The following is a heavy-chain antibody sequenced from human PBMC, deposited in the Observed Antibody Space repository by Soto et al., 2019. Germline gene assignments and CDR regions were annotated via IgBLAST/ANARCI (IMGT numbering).Heavy chain of an antibody. CDR2: ISSSSSYI. D-gene: IGHD3-10*01. V-gene: IGHV3-21*01. J-gene: IGHJ4*02. Sequence: VQLVESGGGLVKPGGSLRLSCAASGFTFSSYSMNWVRQAPGKGLEWVSSISSSSSYIYYADSVKGRFTISRDNSKNSLSLQMNSLSAEDSAVYYCAREVGFSPSYFDYWGQGTLVTVSS. CDR3: AREVGFSPSYFDY. CDR1: GFTFSSYS.